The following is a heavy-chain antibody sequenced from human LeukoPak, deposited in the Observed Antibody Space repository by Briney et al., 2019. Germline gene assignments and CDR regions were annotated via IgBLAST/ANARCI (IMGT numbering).Heavy chain of an antibody. CDR1: GGSISSYY. CDR3: ARSTEGWFDP. Sequence: SETLSLTCTVSGGSISSYYGSRIRQPAGKGLEWIGRIYSSGSTNYNPSLKSRVTLSVDTSKNQFSLKLSSVTAADTAVYYCARSTEGWFDPWGQGTLVTVSS. J-gene: IGHJ5*02. CDR2: IYSSGST. V-gene: IGHV4-4*07.